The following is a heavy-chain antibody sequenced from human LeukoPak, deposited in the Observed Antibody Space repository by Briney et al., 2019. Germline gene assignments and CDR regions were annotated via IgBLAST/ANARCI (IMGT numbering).Heavy chain of an antibody. V-gene: IGHV4-61*02. J-gene: IGHJ6*03. CDR3: ARDVDGYGHMDV. Sequence: PSQTLSLTCTVSGASISIGSCHWSWIRQPAGKGLEWIGRVFTGGGTYFNPSLKSRVTLSIDTSKNQFSLRLTSVTAADTAVYYCARDVDGYGHMDVWGKGTTVTVSS. D-gene: IGHD5-18*01. CDR1: GASISIGSCH. CDR2: VFTGGGT.